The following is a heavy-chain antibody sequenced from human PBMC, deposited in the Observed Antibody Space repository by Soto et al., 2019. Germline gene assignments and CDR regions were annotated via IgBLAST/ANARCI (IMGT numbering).Heavy chain of an antibody. D-gene: IGHD3-22*01. CDR3: AREAVFASSGYVLDY. V-gene: IGHV3-21*02. Sequence: EVQLVESGGGLVKPGGSLRLSCAASGFTFNRYSMNWVRQAPGKGLEWVSSVTSSSSSMLYADSVKGRFTISRDDAKDSLFLQMNSLRADDTAVYYCAREAVFASSGYVLDYWGQGTLVTVSS. CDR2: VTSSSSSM. CDR1: GFTFNRYS. J-gene: IGHJ4*02.